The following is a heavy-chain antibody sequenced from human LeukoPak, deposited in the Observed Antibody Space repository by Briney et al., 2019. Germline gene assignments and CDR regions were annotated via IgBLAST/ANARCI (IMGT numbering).Heavy chain of an antibody. D-gene: IGHD3-22*01. V-gene: IGHV3-72*01. CDR3: AGGYDSSGYYLDDYYYYGMDV. Sequence: GGSLRLSCAASGFTFSDHYMDWVRQAPGEGLEWVGRTRNKANSYTTEYAASVKGRFTISRDDSKNSLYLQMNSLKTEDTAVYYCAGGYDSSGYYLDDYYYYGMDVWGQGTTVTVSS. J-gene: IGHJ6*02. CDR1: GFTFSDHY. CDR2: TRNKANSYTT.